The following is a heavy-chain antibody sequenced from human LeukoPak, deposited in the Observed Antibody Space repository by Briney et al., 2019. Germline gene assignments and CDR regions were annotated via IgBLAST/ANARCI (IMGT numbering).Heavy chain of an antibody. V-gene: IGHV4-38-2*02. CDR1: GYSISSGYY. Sequence: SETLSLTCTVSGYSISSGYYWGWIRQPPGKGLEWIGSIYHSGSTYYNPSLKSRVTISVDTSKNQFSLKLSSVTAADTAVYYCARDWSSTSDNWFDPWGQGTLVTVSS. D-gene: IGHD2-2*01. J-gene: IGHJ5*02. CDR2: IYHSGST. CDR3: ARDWSSTSDNWFDP.